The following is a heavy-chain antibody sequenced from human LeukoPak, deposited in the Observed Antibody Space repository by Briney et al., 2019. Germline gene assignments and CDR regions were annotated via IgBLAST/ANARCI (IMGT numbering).Heavy chain of an antibody. J-gene: IGHJ5*02. Sequence: GASVKVSCKASGYTFSDYYIHWVRQAPGQGLEWLGWINPNSDATNYAQKFQDRVTVTRDTSISAVYLELRSLRSDDTAVYYCARLFDADYYGLGTDYKRGWFDPWGQGTLVTVSS. CDR1: GYTFSDYY. CDR3: ARLFDADYYGLGTDYKRGWFDP. D-gene: IGHD3-10*01. CDR2: INPNSDAT. V-gene: IGHV1-2*02.